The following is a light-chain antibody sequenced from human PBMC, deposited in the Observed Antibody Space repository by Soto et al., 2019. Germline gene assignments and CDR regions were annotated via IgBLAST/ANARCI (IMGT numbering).Light chain of an antibody. V-gene: IGLV1-40*01. CDR2: GNT. Sequence: QLVLAQPPSVSGAPGQRVTISCTGISSSSGADYDVHWYQQLPGRAPKLLIYGNTNRPSGVPDRFSGSKSGTAASLAITGLQAEDEADYYCQSYDSSLRGYVFGTGTKVTVL. CDR3: QSYDSSLRGYV. J-gene: IGLJ1*01. CDR1: SSSSGADYD.